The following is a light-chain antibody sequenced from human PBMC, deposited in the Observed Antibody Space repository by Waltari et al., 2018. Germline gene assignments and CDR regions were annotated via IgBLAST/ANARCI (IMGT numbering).Light chain of an antibody. J-gene: IGLJ1*01. CDR1: SSDVDNYNF. CDR2: GVS. CDR3: SSYTNIITYV. Sequence: QSALTQPASVSGSPGQSITISCTGTSSDVDNYNFVSWYQQHPGQAPKLMIYGVSKRPSGVSDRFSGSKSGNTASLTISGLQAENEADYYCSSYTNIITYVFGTGTKVTVL. V-gene: IGLV2-14*01.